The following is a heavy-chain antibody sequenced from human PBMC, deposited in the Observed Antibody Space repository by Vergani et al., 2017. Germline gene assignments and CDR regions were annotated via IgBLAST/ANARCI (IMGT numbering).Heavy chain of an antibody. CDR2: INHSGTT. Sequence: QVQLQQWGAGLLKPSEPLSLTCPAYGGSSGGYYWSWTRQPPGKGLGWIGEINHSGTTKYNPSLKSRVTISVDTSKNQFSLKLSSVTAANTAVYYCARGKRYCGGFSCYYYYGMDVWGQGTTVTVSS. D-gene: IGHD2-21*01. CDR3: ARGKRYCGGFSCYYYYGMDV. CDR1: GGSSGGYY. V-gene: IGHV4-34*01. J-gene: IGHJ6*02.